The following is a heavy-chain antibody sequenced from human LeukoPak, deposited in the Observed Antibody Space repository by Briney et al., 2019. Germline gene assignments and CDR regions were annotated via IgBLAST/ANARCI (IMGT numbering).Heavy chain of an antibody. D-gene: IGHD3-3*01. Sequence: GASVKVSCKASGYTFTSYDINWVRQATGQGLEWMGWMNPNSGNTGYAQKFQGRVTITRNTSISTAYMELSSLRSEDTAVYYCAIRWGRFLEWSYAFDIWGQGTMVTVSS. V-gene: IGHV1-8*01. J-gene: IGHJ3*02. CDR3: AIRWGRFLEWSYAFDI. CDR1: GYTFTSYD. CDR2: MNPNSGNT.